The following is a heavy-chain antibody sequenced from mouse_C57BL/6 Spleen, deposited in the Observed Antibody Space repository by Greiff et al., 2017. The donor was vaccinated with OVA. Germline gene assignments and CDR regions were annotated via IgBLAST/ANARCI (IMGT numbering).Heavy chain of an antibody. D-gene: IGHD2-1*01. CDR2: IDPSDSET. CDR1: GYTFTSYW. J-gene: IGHJ2*01. V-gene: IGHV1-52*01. CDR3: AREDYGNGGY. Sequence: QVQLQQPGAELVRPGSSVKLSCKASGYTFTSYWMHWVKQRPIQGLEWIGNIDPSDSETHYNQKFKDKATLTVDKSSSTAYMQLSSLTSEDSAVYYCAREDYGNGGYWGQGTTLTVSS.